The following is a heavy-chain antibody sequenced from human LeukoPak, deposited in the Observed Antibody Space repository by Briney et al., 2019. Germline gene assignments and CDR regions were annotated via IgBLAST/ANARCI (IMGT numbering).Heavy chain of an antibody. CDR3: ARVVDYDFWSGYYGIDY. D-gene: IGHD3-3*01. CDR1: GFTFSSYG. Sequence: GRSLRLSCAASGFTFSSYGMHWVRQAPGKGLEWVAVIWYDGSNKYYADSVKGRFTISRDNSKNTLYLQMNSLRAEDTAVYYCARVVDYDFWSGYYGIDYWGQGTLVIVS. V-gene: IGHV3-33*01. J-gene: IGHJ4*02. CDR2: IWYDGSNK.